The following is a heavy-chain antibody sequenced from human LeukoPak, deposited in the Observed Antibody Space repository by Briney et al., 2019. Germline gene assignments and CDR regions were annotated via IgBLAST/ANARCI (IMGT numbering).Heavy chain of an antibody. CDR2: IKEDGSEK. CDR1: GFTFSNYW. CDR3: ARERFFDY. D-gene: IGHD4-17*01. V-gene: IGHV3-7*01. J-gene: IGHJ4*02. Sequence: RGSLRLSSAASGFTFSNYWMSSARLTPGKGLEWVANIKEDGSEKHYVDSVKGRFTISRDNAKNSLYLQMDSLRVEDTAVYYCARERFFDYWGQGTLVTVSS.